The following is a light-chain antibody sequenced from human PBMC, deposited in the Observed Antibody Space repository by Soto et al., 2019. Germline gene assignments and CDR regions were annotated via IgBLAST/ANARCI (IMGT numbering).Light chain of an antibody. J-gene: IGLJ2*01. V-gene: IGLV1-44*01. CDR2: SNN. CDR3: ASWDDSLNGL. CDR1: SSNIGSNT. Sequence: QSVLTQPPSASGTPGQRVTISCSGSSSNIGSNTVNWYQQLPGTAPKLLIYSNNQRPSGVTDRFSGSKSGNSASLAISGLQSEDEADYYCASWDDSLNGLFGGGTKLTVL.